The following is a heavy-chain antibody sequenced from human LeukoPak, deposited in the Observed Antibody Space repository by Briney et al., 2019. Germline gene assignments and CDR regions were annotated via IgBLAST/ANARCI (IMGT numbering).Heavy chain of an antibody. CDR1: GFTFSSYG. V-gene: IGHV3-33*01. CDR2: IWYDGSNT. CDR3: ARSGSGSYYYYYYYGMDV. J-gene: IGHJ6*04. D-gene: IGHD3-10*01. Sequence: GRSLRLSCAASGFTFSSYGMHWVRQAPGKGLEWVAVIWYDGSNTYYADSVKGRFTISRDNSKNTLYLQMNSLRAEDTAVYYCARSGSGSYYYYYYYGMDVWGKGTTVTVSS.